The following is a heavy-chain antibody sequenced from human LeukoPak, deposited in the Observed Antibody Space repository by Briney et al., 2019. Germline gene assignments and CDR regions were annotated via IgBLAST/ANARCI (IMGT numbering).Heavy chain of an antibody. CDR1: DYSIRSDYY. CDR2: ISHSGST. V-gene: IGHV4-38-2*02. J-gene: IGHJ4*02. Sequence: SETLSLTCTVSDYSIRSDYYWGWIRPPPGKGLEWIGSISHSGSTYNNPSLQSRVTMSVDTSKKHFSLRLSSVTAADTAVYYCARGAYSSGWLFDYWGQGTLVTVFS. CDR3: ARGAYSSGWLFDY. D-gene: IGHD6-19*01.